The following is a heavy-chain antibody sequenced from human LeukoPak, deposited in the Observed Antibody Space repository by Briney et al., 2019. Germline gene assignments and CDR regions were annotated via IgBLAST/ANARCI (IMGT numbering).Heavy chain of an antibody. V-gene: IGHV1-2*02. CDR2: INPNSGGT. Sequence: ASVKVSCKASGYIFTNYGINWVRQAPGQGLEWMGWINPNSGGTNYAQKFQGRVTMTRDTSISTAYMELSRLRSDDTAVYYCARDRPLDNYYDSSGYIDYWGQGTLVTVSS. CDR3: ARDRPLDNYYDSSGYIDY. J-gene: IGHJ4*02. CDR1: GYIFTNYG. D-gene: IGHD3-22*01.